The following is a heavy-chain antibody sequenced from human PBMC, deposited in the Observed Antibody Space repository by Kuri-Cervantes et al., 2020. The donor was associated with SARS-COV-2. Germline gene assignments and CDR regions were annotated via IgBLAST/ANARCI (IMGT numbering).Heavy chain of an antibody. Sequence: GGSLRLSCAASGFTFSSYGMHWVRQAPGKGLEWVAFISYDGGNKYYADSVKGRFTISRDNSKNTLYLQMNSLRAEDTAVYSCARGEVGEAYYDFWSGYYSGCVDYWGQGTLVTVSS. V-gene: IGHV3-30*03. D-gene: IGHD3-3*01. CDR1: GFTFSSYG. CDR3: ARGEVGEAYYDFWSGYYSGCVDY. CDR2: ISYDGGNK. J-gene: IGHJ4*02.